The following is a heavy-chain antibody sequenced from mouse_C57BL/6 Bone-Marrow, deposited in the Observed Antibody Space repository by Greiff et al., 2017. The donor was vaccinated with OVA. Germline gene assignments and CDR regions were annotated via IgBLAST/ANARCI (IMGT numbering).Heavy chain of an antibody. Sequence: QVHVKQSGAELVKPGASVKLSCKASGYTFTSYWMHWVKQRPGQGLEWIGMIHPNSGSTNYNEKFKSKATLTVDKSSSTAYMQLSSLTSEDSAVYYCANHIYYYGSGVMDYWGQGTSVTVSS. V-gene: IGHV1-64*01. D-gene: IGHD1-1*01. J-gene: IGHJ4*01. CDR2: IHPNSGST. CDR3: ANHIYYYGSGVMDY. CDR1: GYTFTSYW.